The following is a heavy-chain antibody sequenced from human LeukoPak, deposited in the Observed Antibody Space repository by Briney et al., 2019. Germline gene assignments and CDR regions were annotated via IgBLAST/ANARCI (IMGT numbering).Heavy chain of an antibody. J-gene: IGHJ4*02. V-gene: IGHV3-66*02. CDR2: IHGGGST. CDR3: ARVTYEVTISYNYFDY. CDR1: GFTVSSNY. Sequence: GGSLRLSCAASGFTVSSNYMSWVRQAPGKGLEWVSFIHGGGSTYYADSVKGRFTISRDNSKNTLYPQMNSLRVEDTAVYYCARVTYEVTISYNYFDYWGQGTLVTVSS. D-gene: IGHD3-3*01.